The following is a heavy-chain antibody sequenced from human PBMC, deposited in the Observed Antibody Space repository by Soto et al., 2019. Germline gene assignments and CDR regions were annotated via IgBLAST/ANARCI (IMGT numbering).Heavy chain of an antibody. CDR2: IYYSGST. CDR3: ARGRGVSVTIFGVVTQHDAFDI. D-gene: IGHD3-3*01. CDR1: GDSISSSSYY. V-gene: IGHV4-39*01. J-gene: IGHJ3*02. Sequence: QLQLHESGPGLVKPSETLSLTCTVSGDSISSSSYYWGWIRQPPGKGLEWIGSIYYSGSTYYNPSLKSRVTISVDTSKNQFSLKLSSVTAADTAVYYCARGRGVSVTIFGVVTQHDAFDIWGQGTMVTVSS.